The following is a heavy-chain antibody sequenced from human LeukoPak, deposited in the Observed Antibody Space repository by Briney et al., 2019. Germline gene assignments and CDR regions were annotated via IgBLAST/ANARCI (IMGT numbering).Heavy chain of an antibody. D-gene: IGHD2-15*01. CDR1: DFILRAYG. Sequence: GGSLRLSCAASDFILRAYGMNWVRQAPGKGLVWVTHVNFDGSSTSYADSVKGRFTISRDNARNTLYLQMNSLRVEDTAVYYCARGVDYGLDVWGQGTTVTVSS. CDR3: ARGVDYGLDV. CDR2: VNFDGSST. J-gene: IGHJ6*02. V-gene: IGHV3-74*01.